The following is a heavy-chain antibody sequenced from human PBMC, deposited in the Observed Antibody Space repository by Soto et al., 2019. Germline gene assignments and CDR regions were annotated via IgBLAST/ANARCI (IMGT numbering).Heavy chain of an antibody. J-gene: IGHJ4*02. Sequence: SETLSLTCTVSGGSISSYYWSWIRQPPGKGLEWIGSIYYSGSTYYNPSLKSRVTISVDTSKNQFSLKLSSVTAADTAVYYCARLYGNKWNDGPLGYWGQGTLVTVSS. V-gene: IGHV4-59*05. D-gene: IGHD1-20*01. CDR3: ARLYGNKWNDGPLGY. CDR2: IYYSGST. CDR1: GGSISSYY.